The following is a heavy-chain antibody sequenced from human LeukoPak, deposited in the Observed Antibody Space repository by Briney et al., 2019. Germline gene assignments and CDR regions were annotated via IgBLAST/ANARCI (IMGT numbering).Heavy chain of an antibody. V-gene: IGHV1-69*13. Sequence: SVKVSCKASGYTFTSYYMHWVRQATGQGLEWMGGIIPIFGTANYAQKFQGRVTITADESTSTAYMELSSLRSEDTAVYYCARVKRFRIAAAEESWGQGTLVTVSS. CDR3: ARVKRFRIAAAEES. CDR1: GYTFTSYY. CDR2: IIPIFGTA. D-gene: IGHD6-13*01. J-gene: IGHJ4*02.